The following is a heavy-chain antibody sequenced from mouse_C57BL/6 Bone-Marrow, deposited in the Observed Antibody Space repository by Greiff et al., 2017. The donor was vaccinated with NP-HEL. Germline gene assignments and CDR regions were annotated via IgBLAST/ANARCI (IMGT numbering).Heavy chain of an antibody. D-gene: IGHD1-1*01. CDR1: GFTFSSYG. Sequence: EVHLVDSGGDLVKPGGSLKLSCAASGFTFSSYGMSWVRQTPDKRLEWVATISSGGSYTYYPDSVKGRFTISRDNAKNTLYLQMSSLKSEDTAMYYCARSSYPYFDYWGQGTTLTVSS. J-gene: IGHJ2*01. V-gene: IGHV5-6*01. CDR3: ARSSYPYFDY. CDR2: ISSGGSYT.